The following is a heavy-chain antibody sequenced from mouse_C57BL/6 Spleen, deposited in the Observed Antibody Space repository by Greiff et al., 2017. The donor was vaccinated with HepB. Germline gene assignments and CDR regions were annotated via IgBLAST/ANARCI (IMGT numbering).Heavy chain of an antibody. CDR1: GYTFTDYE. CDR3: TLYYDYDWFAY. D-gene: IGHD2-4*01. Sequence: QVQLQQSGAELVRPGASVTLSCKASGYTFTDYEMHWVKQTPVHGLEWIGAIDPETGGTAYNQKFKGKAILTADKSSSTAYMELRSQTSEDSAVYYCTLYYDYDWFAYWGQGTLVTVSA. CDR2: IDPETGGT. J-gene: IGHJ3*01. V-gene: IGHV1-15*01.